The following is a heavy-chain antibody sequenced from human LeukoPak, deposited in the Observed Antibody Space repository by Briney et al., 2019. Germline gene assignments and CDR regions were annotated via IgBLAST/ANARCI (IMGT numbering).Heavy chain of an antibody. CDR1: GGSISSSSYY. V-gene: IGHV4-61*02. CDR2: IYTSGST. Sequence: SETLSLTCTVSGGSISSSSYYWRWLRQPAGKGLEWIGRIYTSGSTNYNPSLKSRVTMSVDTSKNQFSLKLSSVTAADTAVYYCARGSYSSGLDNWGQGTLVTVSS. D-gene: IGHD6-19*01. J-gene: IGHJ4*02. CDR3: ARGSYSSGLDN.